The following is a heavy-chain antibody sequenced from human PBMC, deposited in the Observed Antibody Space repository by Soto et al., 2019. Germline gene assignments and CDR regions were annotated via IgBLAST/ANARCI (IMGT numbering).Heavy chain of an antibody. V-gene: IGHV4-31*02. J-gene: IGHJ4*02. CDR3: VRGAVRYTCGF. Sequence: WTLIRQHPGKGLEWIGHVHYSGTIYYNPSLRSRVTMSLDTSKNQVSLELSSVSVADTAVYYCVRGAVRYTCGFWGQATLVPVSS. D-gene: IGHD2-2*02. CDR2: VHYSGTI.